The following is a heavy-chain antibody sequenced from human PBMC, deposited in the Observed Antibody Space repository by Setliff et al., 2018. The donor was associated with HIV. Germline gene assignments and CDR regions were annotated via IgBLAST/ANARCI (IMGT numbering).Heavy chain of an antibody. D-gene: IGHD1-26*01. CDR3: ARDKEPWEGYYKYYSMDV. CDR1: GYTFTDYY. CDR2: INPKSGGT. J-gene: IGHJ6*03. V-gene: IGHV1-2*06. Sequence: ASVKVSCKPSGYTFTDYYIHWVRQGPGQGLEWMGRINPKSGGTNYAQRFQGRVTMTRDTSINTAYMDLSRLTSDDTAVYYCARDKEPWEGYYKYYSMDVWGKGTKVTVSS.